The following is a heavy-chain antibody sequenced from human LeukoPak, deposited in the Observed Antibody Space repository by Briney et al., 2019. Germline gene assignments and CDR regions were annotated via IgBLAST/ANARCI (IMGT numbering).Heavy chain of an antibody. CDR2: IYSGGST. CDR3: AKGRQWELYFDY. J-gene: IGHJ4*02. D-gene: IGHD1-26*01. V-gene: IGHV3-66*01. CDR1: GFTVSSNY. Sequence: GGSLRLSCAASGFTVSSNYMSWVRQAPGKGLEWVSVIYSGGSTYYADSVKGRFTISRDNSKNTLYLQMNSLRAEDTAVYYCAKGRQWELYFDYWGQGTLVTVSS.